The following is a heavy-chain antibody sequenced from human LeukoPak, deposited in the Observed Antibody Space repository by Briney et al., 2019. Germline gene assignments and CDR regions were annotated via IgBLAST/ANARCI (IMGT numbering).Heavy chain of an antibody. V-gene: IGHV5-51*01. J-gene: IGHJ4*02. Sequence: KVSCKASGYTFTSYWIGWVRQMPGKGLEWMGIIYPGDSDTRYSPSFQGQVTISADKSISTAYLQWSSLKASDTAMYYCARRWSYSLGSDYWGQGTLVTVSS. CDR3: ARRWSYSLGSDY. CDR2: IYPGDSDT. CDR1: GYTFTSYW. D-gene: IGHD1-26*01.